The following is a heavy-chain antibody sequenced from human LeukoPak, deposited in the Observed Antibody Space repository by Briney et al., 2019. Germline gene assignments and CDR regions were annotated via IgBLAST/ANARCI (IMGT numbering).Heavy chain of an antibody. CDR1: GGTFSSYA. J-gene: IGHJ4*02. V-gene: IGHV1-69*13. CDR3: ARGGGIFGVVLMSYFDY. CDR2: IIPIFGTA. Sequence: SVKVSCKASGGTFSSYAISWVRQAPGQGLEWMEGIIPIFGTANYAQKFQGRVTITADESTSTAYMELSSLRSEDTAVYYCARGGGIFGVVLMSYFDYWGQGTLVTVSS. D-gene: IGHD3-3*01.